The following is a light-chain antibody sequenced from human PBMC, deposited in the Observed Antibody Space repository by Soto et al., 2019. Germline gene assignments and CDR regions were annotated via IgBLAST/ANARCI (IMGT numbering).Light chain of an antibody. CDR2: DGS. J-gene: IGKJ2*01. Sequence: DIQMTQSPSSLSASVGDRVTITCRASQSISSYLNWYQQKPGKAPNLLIFDGSSLESGVPSRFSGSGSGTEFTLTISSLQPDDFATYYCQQYKSYSYTFGQGTKLEIK. CDR3: QQYKSYSYT. CDR1: QSISSY. V-gene: IGKV1-5*01.